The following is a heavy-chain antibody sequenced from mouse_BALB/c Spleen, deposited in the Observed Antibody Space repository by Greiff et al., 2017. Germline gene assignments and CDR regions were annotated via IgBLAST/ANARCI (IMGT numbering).Heavy chain of an antibody. CDR3: ARDQGTVVEGGFAY. Sequence: VKLMESGPGLVAPSQSLSITCTVSGFSLTSYGVHWVRQPPGKGLEWLGVIWAGGSTNYNSALMSRLSISKDNSKSQVFLKMNSLQTDDTAMYYCARDQGTVVEGGFAYWGQGTLVTVSA. CDR2: IWAGGST. D-gene: IGHD1-1*01. V-gene: IGHV2-9*02. CDR1: GFSLTSYG. J-gene: IGHJ3*01.